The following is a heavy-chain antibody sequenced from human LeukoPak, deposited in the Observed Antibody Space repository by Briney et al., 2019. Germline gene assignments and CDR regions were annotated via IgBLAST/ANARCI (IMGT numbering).Heavy chain of an antibody. CDR3: ARDYIGGWNDY. V-gene: IGHV3-23*01. D-gene: IGHD3-16*01. CDR1: GFTFSSYA. CDR2: ISGSGGST. Sequence: HPGGSLRLSCAASGFTFSSYAMSWVRQAPGKGLEWVSAISGSGGSTYYAGSVKGRFTISRDNSKNTLYLQMNSLRVEDTAVYYCARDYIGGWNDYWGQGTLVTVSS. J-gene: IGHJ4*02.